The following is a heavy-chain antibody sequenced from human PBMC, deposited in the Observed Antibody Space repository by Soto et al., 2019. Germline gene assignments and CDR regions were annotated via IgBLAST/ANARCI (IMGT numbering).Heavy chain of an antibody. J-gene: IGHJ4*02. D-gene: IGHD4-17*01. CDR2: IYHSGST. CDR1: GGSISSGGYS. V-gene: IGHV4-30-2*01. Sequence: SETLSLTCAVSGGSISSGGYSWSWIRQPPGKGLEWIGYIYHSGSTYYNPSLKSRVTISVDRSKNQFSPKLSSVTAADTAVYYCARTTVTYYFDYWGQGTLVTVSS. CDR3: ARTTVTYYFDY.